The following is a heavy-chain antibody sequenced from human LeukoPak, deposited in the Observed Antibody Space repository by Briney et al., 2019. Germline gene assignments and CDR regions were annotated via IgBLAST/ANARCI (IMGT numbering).Heavy chain of an antibody. J-gene: IGHJ1*01. CDR2: IDPSDSYI. V-gene: IGHV5-10-1*01. CDR1: GSRFTTYW. CDR3: ARRTSGWYVD. Sequence: GESLKISCKISGSRFTTYWISWVRQLPGKSLEWTGRIDPSDSYINYNPSFQGHVTISADKSISTAYLQWSSLKASDTAMYYCARRTSGWYVDWGQGTLVTVSS. D-gene: IGHD6-19*01.